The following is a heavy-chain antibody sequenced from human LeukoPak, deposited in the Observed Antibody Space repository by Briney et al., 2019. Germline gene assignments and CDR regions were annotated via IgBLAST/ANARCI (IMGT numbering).Heavy chain of an antibody. V-gene: IGHV4-59*11. Sequence: SATLSLPCTVSGGSITRHYWSWIRPPPGKGLEWIGYMYYIGSTNYNASLKSRLTISVDTSKNQFSLKLRSVIAADTAVYYCARHTAVNPTEPYLNWFDPWGQGTLVTVSS. J-gene: IGHJ5*02. CDR3: ARHTAVNPTEPYLNWFDP. D-gene: IGHD4-11*01. CDR1: GGSITRHY. CDR2: MYYIGST.